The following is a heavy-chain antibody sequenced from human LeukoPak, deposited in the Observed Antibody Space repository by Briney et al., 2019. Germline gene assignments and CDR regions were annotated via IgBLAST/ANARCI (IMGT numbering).Heavy chain of an antibody. CDR1: GGSISSYH. CDR3: ARDQVFRYYYGMDV. CDR2: IYYSGST. J-gene: IGHJ6*02. Sequence: SETLSLTCTVSGGSISSYHWSWIRQPAGKGLEWIGSIYYSGSTYYNPSLKSRVTISVDTSKNQFSLKLSSVTAADTAVYYCARDQVFRYYYGMDVWGQGTTVTVSS. V-gene: IGHV4-4*07.